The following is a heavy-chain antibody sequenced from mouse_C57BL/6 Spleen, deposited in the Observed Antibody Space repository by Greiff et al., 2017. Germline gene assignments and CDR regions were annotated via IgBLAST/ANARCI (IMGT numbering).Heavy chain of an antibody. CDR3: ARYHDGYFAY. Sequence: VQLQQPGAELVKPGASVKLSCKASGYTFTSYWMQWVKQRPGQGLEWIGEIDPSDSYTNYNQKFKGKATLTVDTSSSTAYMQLSSLTSEDSAVYYCARYHDGYFAYWGQGTLVTVSA. V-gene: IGHV1-50*01. J-gene: IGHJ3*01. CDR2: IDPSDSYT. CDR1: GYTFTSYW. D-gene: IGHD2-3*01.